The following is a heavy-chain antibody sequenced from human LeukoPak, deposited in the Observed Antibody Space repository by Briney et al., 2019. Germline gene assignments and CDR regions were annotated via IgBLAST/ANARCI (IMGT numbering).Heavy chain of an antibody. V-gene: IGHV3-30*02. CDR2: IRYDGSNK. D-gene: IGHD6-13*01. Sequence: GGSLRLSCAASGFTLSSDGMHWVRQAPGKGLEWVAFIRYDGSNKQHADSVKGRFTISRDNSKNTLYLQMNSLRAEDTALYYCAKDKSLYSNSWYYFDYWVQGTLVTVSS. J-gene: IGHJ4*02. CDR3: AKDKSLYSNSWYYFDY. CDR1: GFTLSSDG.